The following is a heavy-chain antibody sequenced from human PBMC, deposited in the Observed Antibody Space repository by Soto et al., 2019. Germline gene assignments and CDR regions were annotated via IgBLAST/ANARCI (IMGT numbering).Heavy chain of an antibody. J-gene: IGHJ4*03. CDR1: GGSISDSLYH. CDR3: VRHSSGCFYY. D-gene: IGHD3-10*01. Sequence: SETLSLTCSVSGGSISDSLYHLGWMRQPPGKGLEWIGTVYYIGNTYYSPSLRGRVAISIDTSRNQFSLTLHSVTAAYTAVYYGVRHSSGCFYYCRQRPLITV. V-gene: IGHV4-39*01. CDR2: VYYIGNT.